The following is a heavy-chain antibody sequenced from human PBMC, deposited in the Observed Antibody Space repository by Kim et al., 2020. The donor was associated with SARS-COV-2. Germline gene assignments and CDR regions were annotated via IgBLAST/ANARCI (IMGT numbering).Heavy chain of an antibody. CDR2: IDPSDSYT. V-gene: IGHV5-10-1*01. CDR1: GYRFTSYW. D-gene: IGHD3-10*01. Sequence: GESLKISWKGSGYRFTSYWINWVRQMPGKGLEWMGRIDPSDSYTNYSPSFEGHVTISADKSISTVYLQWSSLKASDTAMYYCARPYGSATYYNYWGQGTLVTVSS. J-gene: IGHJ4*02. CDR3: ARPYGSATYYNY.